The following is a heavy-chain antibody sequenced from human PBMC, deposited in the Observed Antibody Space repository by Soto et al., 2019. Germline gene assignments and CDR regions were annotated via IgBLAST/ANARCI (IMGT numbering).Heavy chain of an antibody. CDR1: GFTFSNYP. J-gene: IGHJ4*02. CDR2: ISGGGGNT. Sequence: EVQLLESGGGLVQPGGSLRLSCAASGFTFSNYPMSWVRQTPGKGLEWVSTISGGGGNTYYPDSVKGRFTISRDNSKDTVYLQMNSLRAEDTAIYYCAKERLGRGADYWGQGALVTVTS. CDR3: AKERLGRGADY. V-gene: IGHV3-23*01.